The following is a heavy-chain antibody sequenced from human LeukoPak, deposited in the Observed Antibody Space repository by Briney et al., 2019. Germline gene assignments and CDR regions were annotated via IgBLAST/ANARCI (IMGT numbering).Heavy chain of an antibody. V-gene: IGHV3-48*01. CDR2: ISSSGGSK. D-gene: IGHD3-10*01. Sequence: PGGSLRLSCAASGFSFSSYSMNWVRQAPGKGLEWVSYISSSGGSKHYSDSVKGRFTISRDNAKNTVSLQMNSLRSEDTAVYFCARGRGPGSYLIDFWGQGTLVTVSS. CDR1: GFSFSSYS. CDR3: ARGRGPGSYLIDF. J-gene: IGHJ4*02.